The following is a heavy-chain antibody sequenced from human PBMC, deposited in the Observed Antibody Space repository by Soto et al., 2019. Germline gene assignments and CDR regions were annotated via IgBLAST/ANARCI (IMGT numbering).Heavy chain of an antibody. CDR2: ISAYNGNT. CDR1: GYAFASCA. J-gene: IGHJ4*02. CDR3: AREGSQATADY. Sequence: GASVEASCEASGYAFASCAIRWLRQAPGQGLEWMGWISAYNGNTNYAQKLQGRVTMTTDTSTSTAYMELRSLRSDDTAVYYCAREGSQATADYWGQGTLVTV. V-gene: IGHV1-18*01. D-gene: IGHD5-12*01.